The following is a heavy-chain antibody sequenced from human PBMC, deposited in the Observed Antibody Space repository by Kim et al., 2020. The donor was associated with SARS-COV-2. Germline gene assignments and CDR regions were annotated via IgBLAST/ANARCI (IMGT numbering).Heavy chain of an antibody. V-gene: IGHV3-9*01. CDR3: AKDIRAKVGAPEFDY. J-gene: IGHJ4*02. D-gene: IGHD1-26*01. CDR1: GFTFGDYA. Sequence: GGSLRLSCAASGFTFGDYAMHWVRQAPGKGLEWVSGISWNSGSIGYADSVKGRFTISRDNAKNSLYLQMNSLRAEDTALYYCAKDIRAKVGAPEFDYWGQGTLVTVSS. CDR2: ISWNSGSI.